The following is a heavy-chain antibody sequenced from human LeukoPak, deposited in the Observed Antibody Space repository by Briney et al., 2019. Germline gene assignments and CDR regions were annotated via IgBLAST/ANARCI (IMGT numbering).Heavy chain of an antibody. V-gene: IGHV1-8*01. CDR1: GYTFTSYD. D-gene: IGHD1-1*01. Sequence: ASVKVSCKASGYTFTSYDINWVRQATGQGLEWMGWMNPNSGNTGYAQKFQGRVTMTRNTSISTAYMELSSLRSEDTAVYYCARGRRSKDAGPGTQTYYYYMDVWGKGTTVTVSS. J-gene: IGHJ6*03. CDR3: ARGRRSKDAGPGTQTYYYYMDV. CDR2: MNPNSGNT.